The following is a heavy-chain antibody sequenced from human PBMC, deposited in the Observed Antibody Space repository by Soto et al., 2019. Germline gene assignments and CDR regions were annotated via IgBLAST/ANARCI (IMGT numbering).Heavy chain of an antibody. V-gene: IGHV1-18*01. Sequence: ASVKVSCKASGYTFTSYGISWVRQAPGQGLEWMGWISAYNGNTNYAQKFQERVTITRDMSTSTAYMELSSLRSEDTAVYYCAADLRGDLGYYYYMDVWGKGTTVTVSS. CDR2: ISAYNGNT. D-gene: IGHD4-17*01. CDR1: GYTFTSYG. J-gene: IGHJ6*03. CDR3: AADLRGDLGYYYYMDV.